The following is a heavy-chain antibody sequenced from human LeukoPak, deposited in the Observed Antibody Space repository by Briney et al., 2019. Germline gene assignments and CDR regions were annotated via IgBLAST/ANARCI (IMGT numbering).Heavy chain of an antibody. CDR1: GFTFSKYA. CDR2: ISSSGSTI. V-gene: IGHV3-48*03. J-gene: IGHJ6*03. CDR3: ARDSYVYYMDV. D-gene: IGHD1-26*01. Sequence: PGGSLRLSCAASGFTFSKYAMSWVRQAPGKGLEWVSYISSSGSTIYYADSVKGRFTISRDNAKNSLYLQMNSLRAEDTAVYYCARDSYVYYMDVWGKGTTVTISS.